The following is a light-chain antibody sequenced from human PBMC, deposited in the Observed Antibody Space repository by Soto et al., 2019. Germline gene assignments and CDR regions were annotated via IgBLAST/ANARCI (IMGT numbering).Light chain of an antibody. V-gene: IGKV3-15*01. CDR2: GAT. CDR1: QSVGDR. J-gene: IGKJ4*01. CDR3: QQHNSWPLT. Sequence: EVVMTQSPATLSVSPGERATLSCRASQSVGDRLAWYQQKPGQPPRLLIYGATTRATGIPARFSGSGSEAEFTLTISSLQSEDLAVCYCQQHNSWPLTFGGGTKVEI.